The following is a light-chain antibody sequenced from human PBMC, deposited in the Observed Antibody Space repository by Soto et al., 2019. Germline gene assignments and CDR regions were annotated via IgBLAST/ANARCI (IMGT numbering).Light chain of an antibody. CDR3: SSYTRSSTRV. V-gene: IGLV2-14*01. J-gene: IGLJ1*01. CDR1: SSDVGGYKY. Sequence: QSALTQPASVSASHGQSITISCTGTSSDVGGYKYVSWYQQHPGKAPKLMIYEVSTRPSGASNRYSGCNSGNTASLTTSGLQADDEPDYYFSSYTRSSTRVFGTGTTLTVL. CDR2: EVS.